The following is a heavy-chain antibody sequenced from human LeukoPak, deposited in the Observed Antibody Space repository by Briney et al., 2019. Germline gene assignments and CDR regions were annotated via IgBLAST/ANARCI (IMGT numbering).Heavy chain of an antibody. CDR2: ISAYNGNT. CDR3: ARTSRSSSSGPFQH. D-gene: IGHD6-6*01. Sequence: GASVKVSCKASGYTFTSYGTSWVRQAPGQGLEWMGWISAYNGNTNYAQKLQGRVTMTTDTSTSTAYMELSSLRSEDTAVYYCARTSRSSSSGPFQHWGQGTLVTVSS. CDR1: GYTFTSYG. J-gene: IGHJ1*01. V-gene: IGHV1-18*01.